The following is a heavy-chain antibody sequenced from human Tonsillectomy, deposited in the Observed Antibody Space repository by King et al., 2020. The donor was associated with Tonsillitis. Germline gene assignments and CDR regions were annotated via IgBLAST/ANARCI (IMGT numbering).Heavy chain of an antibody. Sequence: VQLVESGGGVVQRGGSLRLSCAASGFSFDDYAMHWVRQAPGEGLEWVSLIREDGVRTNYADSVKGRFTISRDNSKNSLYLQSNSLRTEDTALYYCAKDLFESSRYFAAFDVWGQGTMVTVSS. CDR3: AKDLFESSRYFAAFDV. J-gene: IGHJ3*01. CDR2: IREDGVRT. CDR1: GFSFDDYA. D-gene: IGHD3-22*01. V-gene: IGHV3-43*02.